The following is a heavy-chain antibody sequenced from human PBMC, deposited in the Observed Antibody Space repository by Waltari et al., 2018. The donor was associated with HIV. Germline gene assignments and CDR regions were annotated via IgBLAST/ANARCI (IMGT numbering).Heavy chain of an antibody. CDR3: ARGDQWGIFLDSYYGLDV. V-gene: IGHV3-7*01. J-gene: IGHJ6*02. CDR2: INQDATKK. Sequence: EGLLVESGGGVVKPGGSLRLSCEASKFWFRRYWMVWVRQASGKGLEWVANINQDATKKNYAESVKGRFSVSRDNGKYSVFLEMNRLRVQDTAVYFCARGDQWGIFLDSYYGLDVWGRGTTVIVSS. D-gene: IGHD1-26*01. CDR1: KFWFRRYW.